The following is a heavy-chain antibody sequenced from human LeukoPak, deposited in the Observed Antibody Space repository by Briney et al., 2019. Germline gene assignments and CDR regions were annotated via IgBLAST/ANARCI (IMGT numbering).Heavy chain of an antibody. J-gene: IGHJ4*02. CDR2: IYYSGST. V-gene: IGHV4-59*12. D-gene: IGHD3-22*01. CDR3: ARGGYYYDSSGDRSFSDY. CDR1: GGSISSYY. Sequence: SETLSLTCTVSGGSISSYYWSWIRQPPGKGLEWIGYIYYSGSTYYNPSLKSRVTISVDTSKNQFSLKLSSVTAADTAVYYCARGGYYYDSSGDRSFSDYWGQGTLVTVSS.